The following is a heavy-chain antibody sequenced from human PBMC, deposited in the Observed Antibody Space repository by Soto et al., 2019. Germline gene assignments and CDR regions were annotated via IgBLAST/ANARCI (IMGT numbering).Heavy chain of an antibody. Sequence: GGSLRLSCAASGFTFSSYGMHWVRQAPGKGLEWVAVIWYDGSNKYYADPVKGRFTISRDNSKNTLYLQMNSLRAEDTAVYYCARDMDYYYGMDVWGQGTTVTVSS. CDR2: IWYDGSNK. CDR3: ARDMDYYYGMDV. D-gene: IGHD3-10*01. V-gene: IGHV3-33*01. J-gene: IGHJ6*02. CDR1: GFTFSSYG.